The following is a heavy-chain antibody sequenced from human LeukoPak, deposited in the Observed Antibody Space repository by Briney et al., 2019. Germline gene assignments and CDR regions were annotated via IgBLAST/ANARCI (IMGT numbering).Heavy chain of an antibody. J-gene: IGHJ4*02. CDR1: GGSFSGYY. V-gene: IGHV4-34*01. Sequence: SETLSLTCAVYGGSFSGYYWSWIRQSPGKGLEWIGEITHSGSTNFNLSLKSRVTISVDMSKNQFSLQLNSVTPEDTAVYYCAREGYSGYDLGNFDYWGQGTLVTVSS. CDR3: AREGYSGYDLGNFDY. D-gene: IGHD5-12*01. CDR2: ITHSGST.